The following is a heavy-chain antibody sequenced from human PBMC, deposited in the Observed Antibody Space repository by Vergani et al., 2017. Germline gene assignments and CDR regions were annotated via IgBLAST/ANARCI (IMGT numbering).Heavy chain of an antibody. D-gene: IGHD2-2*01. CDR3: VSDGALYCSSTSCSSYYYMDV. CDR2: INSDGSST. CDR1: GFTFSSYW. V-gene: IGHV3-74*01. J-gene: IGHJ6*03. Sequence: EVQLVESGGGLVQPGGSLRLSCAASGFTFSSYWMHWVRQAPGKGLVWVSRINSDGSSTSYADSVKGRFTISRDNAKNKLYRQMNSLRAEDTAVYYCVSDGALYCSSTSCSSYYYMDVWGKGTTVTVTS.